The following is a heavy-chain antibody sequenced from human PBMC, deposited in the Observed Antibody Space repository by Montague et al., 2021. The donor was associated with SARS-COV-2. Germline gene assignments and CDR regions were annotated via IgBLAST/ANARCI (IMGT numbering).Heavy chain of an antibody. V-gene: IGHV3-48*03. CDR2: ISTSAYTT. D-gene: IGHD3-16*02. Sequence: LRLSCAASGFTFSNYDMNWVRQAPGKGPEWISYISTSAYTTSYAGSVKGRFTISRDNGKNSLYLQMNSLRVEDTAVYYCTRDYRSIVGDGLDIRGQGTKVTVSS. J-gene: IGHJ3*02. CDR3: TRDYRSIVGDGLDI. CDR1: GFTFSNYD.